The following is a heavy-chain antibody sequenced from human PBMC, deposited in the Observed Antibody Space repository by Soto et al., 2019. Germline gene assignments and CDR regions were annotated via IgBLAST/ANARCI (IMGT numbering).Heavy chain of an antibody. Sequence: TSNGISSVRQAPGQGLEWMGWISAYNGNTNYAQKLQGRVTMTTDTSTSTAYMELRSLRSDDTAGYCCARAVSPWYFDLWGRGPSVTVSS. CDR2: ISAYNGNT. CDR3: ARAVSPWYFDL. J-gene: IGHJ2*01. V-gene: IGHV1-18*01. CDR1: TSNG.